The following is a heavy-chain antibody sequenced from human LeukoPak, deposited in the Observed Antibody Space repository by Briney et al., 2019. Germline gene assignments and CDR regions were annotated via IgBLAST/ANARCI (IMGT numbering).Heavy chain of an antibody. CDR1: GGSFSGYY. J-gene: IGHJ4*02. CDR2: INHSGST. V-gene: IGHV4-34*01. Sequence: PSETLSLTCAVYGGSFSGYYWSWIRQPPGKGLEWIGEINHSGSTNYNPSLKSRVTISVDTSKNQFSLKLSSVTAADTAVYYCTREGRMSGYDPFDYWGQGTLVTVSS. CDR3: TREGRMSGYDPFDY. D-gene: IGHD5-12*01.